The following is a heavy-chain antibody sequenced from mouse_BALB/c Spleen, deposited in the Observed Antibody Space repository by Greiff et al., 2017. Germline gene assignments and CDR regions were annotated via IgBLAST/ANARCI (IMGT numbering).Heavy chain of an antibody. CDR3: AGEWGWYLDD. CDR2: VRNTANGYTT. V-gene: IGHV7-3*02. J-gene: IGHJ1*01. CDR1: GFTFTDYY. Sequence: DVHLVESGGGLVQPGGSLRLSCATSGFTFTDYYMSWVRQPPGKALEWLGFVRNTANGYTTEYSASVKSRFTISRDDSQSILYLQMNTLRAEDSAAYYRAGEWGWYLDDWGVGTAVTVAS.